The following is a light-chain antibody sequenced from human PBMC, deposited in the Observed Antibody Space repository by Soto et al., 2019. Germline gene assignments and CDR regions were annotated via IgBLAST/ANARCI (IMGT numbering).Light chain of an antibody. V-gene: IGKV1-5*01. J-gene: IGKJ1*01. CDR2: DAS. CDR3: QQYENYWT. CDR1: QSISNW. Sequence: DIQMTQSPSTLSASVGDRVTITCRASQSISNWLAWYQQKPGKAPKLLIYDASSLETGVPSRFSGSGSGTEFSLTISNLQPDDCATYYCQQYENYWTFGQGTKVDI.